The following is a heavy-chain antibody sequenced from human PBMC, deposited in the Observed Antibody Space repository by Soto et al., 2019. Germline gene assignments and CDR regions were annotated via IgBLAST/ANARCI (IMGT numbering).Heavy chain of an antibody. CDR2: ISYDGSNK. CDR3: AKVPLRYDSSGSYPSV. D-gene: IGHD3-22*01. J-gene: IGHJ6*02. V-gene: IGHV3-30*18. CDR1: GFTFSSYG. Sequence: SGGSLRLSCAASGFTFSSYGMLWVRQAPGKGLEWVAVISYDGSNKYYADSVKGRFTISRDNSKNTLYLQMNSLRAEDTAVYYCAKVPLRYDSSGSYPSVWGQGTTVTVSS.